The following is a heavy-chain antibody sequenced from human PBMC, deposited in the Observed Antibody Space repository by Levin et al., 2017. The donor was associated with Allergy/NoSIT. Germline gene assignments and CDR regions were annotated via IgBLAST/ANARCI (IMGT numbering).Heavy chain of an antibody. Sequence: PSETLSLTCTVSGASISSYYWSWIRQSPGKGLEWIAYTYYTGSTNYNPALKSRVTISVDTSKNQFSLKLSSVTVADTAVYYCARVRLGYSGYDLESNWFDPWGQGTLVTVSS. V-gene: IGHV4-59*01. CDR2: TYYTGST. CDR1: GASISSYY. CDR3: ARVRLGYSGYDLESNWFDP. J-gene: IGHJ5*02. D-gene: IGHD5-12*01.